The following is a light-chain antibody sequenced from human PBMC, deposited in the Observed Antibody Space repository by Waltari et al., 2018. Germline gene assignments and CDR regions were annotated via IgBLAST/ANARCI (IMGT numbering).Light chain of an antibody. V-gene: IGLV2-11*01. Sequence: QSALTQPRSVSGSPGQSVAISCTGTSSDVGGYNYVSWYQQHPGKAPKIILYDVTKRPPGVPDRFSGSKSGNTASLTISGLQAEDEADYFCCSYAGSDTYVFGTGTEVTVL. CDR1: SSDVGGYNY. J-gene: IGLJ1*01. CDR2: DVT. CDR3: CSYAGSDTYV.